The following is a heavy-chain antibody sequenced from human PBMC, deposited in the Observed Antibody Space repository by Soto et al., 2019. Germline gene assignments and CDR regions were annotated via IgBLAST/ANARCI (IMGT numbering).Heavy chain of an antibody. Sequence: QVQLVQSGAEVKKPGASVKVSCMASGYTFTSYGITWVRQAPGQGLEWLGWINGYNGNTNYAQKLQGRVTMTTDTSTSTAYMELRSLRSDDTAVYYCARMGDVPYYYYGMDVWGQGTTVTVSS. V-gene: IGHV1-18*01. CDR3: ARMGDVPYYYYGMDV. CDR2: INGYNGNT. CDR1: GYTFTSYG. J-gene: IGHJ6*02. D-gene: IGHD3-16*01.